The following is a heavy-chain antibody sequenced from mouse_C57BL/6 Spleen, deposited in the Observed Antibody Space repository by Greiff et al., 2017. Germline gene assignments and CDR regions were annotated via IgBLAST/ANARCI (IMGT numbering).Heavy chain of an antibody. J-gene: IGHJ2*01. CDR2: IRNKANGYTT. V-gene: IGHV7-3*01. CDR1: GFTFTDYY. Sequence: EVMLVESGGGLVQPGGSLSLSCAASGFTFTDYYMSWVRQPPGKALEWLGFIRNKANGYTTEYSASVKGRFTISRDNSQSILYLQMNALRAEDSATYYCASGGNYFDYWGQGTTLTVSS. CDR3: ASGGNYFDY.